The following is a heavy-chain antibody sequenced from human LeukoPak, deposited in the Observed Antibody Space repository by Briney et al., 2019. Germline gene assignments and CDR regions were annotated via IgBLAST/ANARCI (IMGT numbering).Heavy chain of an antibody. J-gene: IGHJ4*02. CDR3: AREPKDIRTLDY. CDR1: GGSMSSYY. D-gene: IGHD1-14*01. Sequence: SETLSLTCIVSGGSMSSYYWSWIRQPAGKGLEWIGRMYTDGSTNYNPFLNSRVTMSVDTSKNQFSLKLSSVTAADTAVYYCAREPKDIRTLDYWGQGTLVTVSS. V-gene: IGHV4-4*07. CDR2: MYTDGST.